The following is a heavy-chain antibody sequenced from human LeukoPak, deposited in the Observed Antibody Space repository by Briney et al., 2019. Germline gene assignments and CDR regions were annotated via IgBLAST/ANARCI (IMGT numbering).Heavy chain of an antibody. CDR3: ARLRNYYDSSGYYYADYFDY. CDR2: IYYSGST. V-gene: IGHV4-59*08. CDR1: GGSISSYY. J-gene: IGHJ4*02. D-gene: IGHD3-22*01. Sequence: SETLSLTCAFSGGSISSYYWSWIRQPPGKGLEWIGYIYYSGSTYYNPSLKSRVTISVDTSKNQFSLKLSSVTAADTAVYYCARLRNYYDSSGYYYADYFDYWGQGTLVTVSS.